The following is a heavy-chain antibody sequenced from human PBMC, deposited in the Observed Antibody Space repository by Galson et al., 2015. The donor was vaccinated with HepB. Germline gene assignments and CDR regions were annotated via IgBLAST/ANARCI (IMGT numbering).Heavy chain of an antibody. V-gene: IGHV3-30*18. D-gene: IGHD5-18*01. J-gene: IGHJ5*02. CDR1: GFTFSSYG. Sequence: SLRLSCAASGFTFSSYGMHWVRQAPGKGLEWVAVVSYDGSNKYYADSVKGRFTISRDNSKNTLYLQMNSLRAEYTAIYYCAKDGGRGYTYGPNWFDPWGQGTLVTVSS. CDR2: VSYDGSNK. CDR3: AKDGGRGYTYGPNWFDP.